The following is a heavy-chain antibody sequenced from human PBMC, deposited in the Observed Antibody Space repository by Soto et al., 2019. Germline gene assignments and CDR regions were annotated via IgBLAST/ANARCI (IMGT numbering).Heavy chain of an antibody. CDR3: AREKRANGYFDY. V-gene: IGHV3-7*01. J-gene: IGHJ4*02. Sequence: EVQLVESGGGLVQPGGSLRLSCAASGFTFSNYWMSWVRQAPGKGLEWVANIKKDGSEKYYVDSVNGRFTISRDNAKNSLSLQMNSLRAGDTAVYYCAREKRANGYFDYWGQGTLVTVSS. CDR1: GFTFSNYW. CDR2: IKKDGSEK.